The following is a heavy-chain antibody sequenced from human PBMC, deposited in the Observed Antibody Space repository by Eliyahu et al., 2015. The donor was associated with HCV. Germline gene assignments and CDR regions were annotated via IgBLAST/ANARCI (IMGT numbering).Heavy chain of an antibody. CDR3: ARDKLGYCSGGRCRNTLSDS. CDR2: LWHSGNT. D-gene: IGHD2-15*01. J-gene: IGHJ4*02. CDR1: GYSISGGGYF. V-gene: IGHV4-38-2*02. Sequence: QVQLQESGPGLLRPSETLSLTCTVSGYSISGGGYFWGWIRQPPGKGLEWIGNLWHSGNTYYNPSLKSRVTISVDTSKNQFSLRLSSVTAADTAVYYCARDKLGYCSGGRCRNTLSDSWGQGILVTVSS.